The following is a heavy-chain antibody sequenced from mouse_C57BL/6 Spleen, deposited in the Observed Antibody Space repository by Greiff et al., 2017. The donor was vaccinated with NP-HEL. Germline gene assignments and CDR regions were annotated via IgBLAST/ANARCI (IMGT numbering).Heavy chain of an antibody. CDR1: GYTFTDYY. J-gene: IGHJ3*01. D-gene: IGHD1-1*01. V-gene: IGHV1-19*01. CDR2: INPYNGGT. Sequence: VHVKQSGPVLVKPGASVKMSCKASGYTFTDYYMNWVKQSHGKSLEWIGVINPYNGGTSYNQKFKGKATLTVDKSSSTAYMELNSLTSEDSAVYYCASGEDYGGFAYWGQGTLVTVSA. CDR3: ASGEDYGGFAY.